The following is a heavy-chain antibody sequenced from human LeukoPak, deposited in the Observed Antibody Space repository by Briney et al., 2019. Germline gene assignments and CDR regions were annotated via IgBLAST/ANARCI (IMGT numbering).Heavy chain of an antibody. J-gene: IGHJ3*02. V-gene: IGHV3-15*01. D-gene: IGHD5/OR15-5a*01. CDR3: TTWDEKYSFSAHWDDAFAI. CDR1: GLIFSNAW. CDR2: IKDKSQGATR. Sequence: GGSLRLSCEASGLIFSNAWMTWVRQAPGKGLEWVGRIKDKSQGATRDYAAPVRDRFSISRDDSKNTVYLQINSLKIEDTAVYYCTTWDEKYSFSAHWDDAFAIWGQGTKVTVSS.